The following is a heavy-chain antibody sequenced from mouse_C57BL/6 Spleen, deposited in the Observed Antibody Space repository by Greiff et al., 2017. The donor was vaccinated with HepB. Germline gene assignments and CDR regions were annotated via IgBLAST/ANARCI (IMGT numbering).Heavy chain of an antibody. CDR3: ARVPYGSSFDY. Sequence: EVQLMESEGGLVQPGSSMKLSCTASGFTFSDYYMAWVRQVPEKGLEWVANINYDGSSTYYLDSLKSRFIISRDNAKNILYLQMSSLKSEDTATYYCARVPYGSSFDYWGQGTTLTVSS. CDR1: GFTFSDYY. V-gene: IGHV5-16*01. D-gene: IGHD1-1*01. CDR2: INYDGSST. J-gene: IGHJ2*01.